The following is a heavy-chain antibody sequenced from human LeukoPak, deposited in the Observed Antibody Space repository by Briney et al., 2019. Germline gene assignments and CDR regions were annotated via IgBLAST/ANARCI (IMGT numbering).Heavy chain of an antibody. Sequence: SVKVSCKASGGTFSSYAISWVRQAPGQGLEWMGGIIPIFGTANYAQKFQGRVTITADESTSTAYMELSSLRSEDTAVYHCSSQDIVATINYWGQGTLVTVSS. CDR3: SSQDIVATINY. D-gene: IGHD5-12*01. V-gene: IGHV1-69*13. CDR1: GGTFSSYA. J-gene: IGHJ4*02. CDR2: IIPIFGTA.